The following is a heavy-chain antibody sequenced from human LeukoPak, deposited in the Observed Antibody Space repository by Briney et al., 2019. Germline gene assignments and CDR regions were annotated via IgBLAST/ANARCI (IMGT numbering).Heavy chain of an antibody. D-gene: IGHD3-16*02. J-gene: IGHJ4*02. CDR1: GYSFTNYW. V-gene: IGHV5-51*01. CDR2: IYPGDSNP. CDR3: ARHYRWPAYYFDY. Sequence: GESLKISCEGSGYSFTNYWIGWVRQMPGKGLEWMGIIYPGDSNPRYSPSFEGQVTISADTSISTAYLQWSGLKASDTAIYYCARHYRWPAYYFDYWGQGTLVTVSS.